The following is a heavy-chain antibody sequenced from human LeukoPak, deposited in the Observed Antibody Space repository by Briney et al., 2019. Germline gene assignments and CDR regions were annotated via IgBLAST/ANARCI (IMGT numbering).Heavy chain of an antibody. CDR2: ISGSGGST. Sequence: GGSLRLSCAASGFTFSSYAMSWVRQAPGKGLEWVSAISGSGGSTYYADSVKGRFTISRGNSKNTLYLQMNSLRAEDTAVYYCAKGRRGYSYDAVDYWGQGTLVTVSS. CDR3: AKGRRGYSYDAVDY. V-gene: IGHV3-23*01. J-gene: IGHJ4*02. CDR1: GFTFSSYA. D-gene: IGHD5-18*01.